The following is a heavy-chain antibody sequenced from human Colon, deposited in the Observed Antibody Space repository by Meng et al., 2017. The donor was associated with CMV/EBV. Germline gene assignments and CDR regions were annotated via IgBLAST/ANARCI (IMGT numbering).Heavy chain of an antibody. CDR3: ARAVGHYYDSSGDYSFDL. CDR1: FCTDT. V-gene: IGHV1-69*02. D-gene: IGHD3-22*01. J-gene: IGHJ3*01. CDR2: IIPSLDLG. Sequence: FCTDTFIWVRQAPGQGREWMGRIIPSLDLGNYAQKFQGRVTITADKSTSTVYMELSSLRSEDTAVYYCARAVGHYYDSSGDYSFDLWGQGTVVTVSS.